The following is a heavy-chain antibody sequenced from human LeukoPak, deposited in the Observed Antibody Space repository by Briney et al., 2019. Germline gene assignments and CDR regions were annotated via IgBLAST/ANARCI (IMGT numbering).Heavy chain of an antibody. J-gene: IGHJ4*02. Sequence: SETLSLTCTVSGSSISSYYWSWIRQPAGKGLEWIGRIYTSGSTNYNPSLKSRVTMSVDTSKNQFSLKLSSVTAADTAVYYCARDASISYCSGGSCYETYYFDYWGQGTLVTVSS. CDR3: ARDASISYCSGGSCYETYYFDY. V-gene: IGHV4-4*07. CDR2: IYTSGST. D-gene: IGHD2-15*01. CDR1: GSSISSYY.